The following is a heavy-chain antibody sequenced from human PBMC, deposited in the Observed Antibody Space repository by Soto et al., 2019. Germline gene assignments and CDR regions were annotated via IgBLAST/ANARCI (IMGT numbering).Heavy chain of an antibody. J-gene: IGHJ6*02. V-gene: IGHV2-5*02. CDR1: GFSLSTSGVG. CDR2: IYWDDDK. D-gene: IGHD2-21*02. Sequence: SGPTLVNPTQTLTLTCTFSGFSLSTSGVGVGWIRQPPGKALEWLALIYWDDDKRYSPSLRSRLTINKDTSKNQVVLTMTNMDPVDTATYYCIQSRCGSDCLQSYASHYYYGMDGWAQGTTDTGSS. CDR3: IQSRCGSDCLQSYASHYYYGMDG.